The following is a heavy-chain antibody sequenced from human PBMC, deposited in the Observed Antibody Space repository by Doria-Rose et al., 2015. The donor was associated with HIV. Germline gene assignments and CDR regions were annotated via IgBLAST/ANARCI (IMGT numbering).Heavy chain of an antibody. D-gene: IGHD6-13*01. V-gene: IGHV2-26*01. CDR2: IFSDDER. CDR3: ARIKSSRWYHKYYFDF. Sequence: QVTLKESGPVLVKPTETLTLTCTVSGVSLSSPGMGVSWIRQPPGKALEWFANIFSDDERSYKTSLKSRLTISRGTSKSQVVRTMTDMDPVDTATYYCARIKSSRWYHKYYFDFWGQGTLVIVSA. J-gene: IGHJ4*02. CDR1: GVSLSSPGMG.